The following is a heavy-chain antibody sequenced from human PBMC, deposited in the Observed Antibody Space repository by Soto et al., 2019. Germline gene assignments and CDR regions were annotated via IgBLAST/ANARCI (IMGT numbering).Heavy chain of an antibody. CDR1: GFTFSSYS. CDR3: ARDFQDQLLREYNWFDP. J-gene: IGHJ5*02. CDR2: ISSSSSYI. V-gene: IGHV3-21*01. Sequence: PGGSLRLSCAASGFTFSSYSMNWVRQAPGKGLEWVSSISSSSSYIYYADSVKGLFTISRDNAKNSLYLQMNSLRAEDTAVYYCARDFQDQLLREYNWFDPWGQGTLVTVSS. D-gene: IGHD2-2*01.